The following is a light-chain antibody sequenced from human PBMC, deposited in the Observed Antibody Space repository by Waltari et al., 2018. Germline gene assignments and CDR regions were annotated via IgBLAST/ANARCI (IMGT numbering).Light chain of an antibody. J-gene: IGLJ2*01. CDR3: SSYTSSITVI. CDR1: STDIVGYNF. Sequence: QSALTQPASVSGSPGQSITMSCAGTSTDIVGYNFVSWYQHHPGKTPKLIIYDVTNRPSGVSNRFSGSKTVNTAYLTISGLRAEDEADYYCSSYTSSITVIFGGGTKVTVL. V-gene: IGLV2-14*03. CDR2: DVT.